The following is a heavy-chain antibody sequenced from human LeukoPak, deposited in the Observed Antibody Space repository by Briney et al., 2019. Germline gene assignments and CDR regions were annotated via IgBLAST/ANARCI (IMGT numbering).Heavy chain of an antibody. CDR3: ASHHDIAAAGNPFDY. CDR2: IYYSGST. Sequence: PSETLSLTCTVSGGSISSSSYYWGWIRQPPGKGLEWIGSIYYSGSTYYNPSLKSRVTISVDTSKNQFSLKLSSVAAADTAVYYCASHHDIAAAGNPFDYWGQGTLVTVSS. J-gene: IGHJ4*02. V-gene: IGHV4-39*07. D-gene: IGHD6-13*01. CDR1: GGSISSSSYY.